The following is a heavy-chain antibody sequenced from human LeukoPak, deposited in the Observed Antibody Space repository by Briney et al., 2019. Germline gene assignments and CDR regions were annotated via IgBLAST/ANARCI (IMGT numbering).Heavy chain of an antibody. D-gene: IGHD3-22*01. CDR1: GYSFISYW. V-gene: IGHV5-51*01. Sequence: GESLQISCKGSGYSFISYWIGWVRQLPGKGLEWMGIIYPGDSDTRYSPSFQGQVTISADKSISTAYLQWSSLKASDTAMYYCARQGGDSSGYYALIEWGQGTLVTVSS. CDR3: ARQGGDSSGYYALIE. J-gene: IGHJ4*02. CDR2: IYPGDSDT.